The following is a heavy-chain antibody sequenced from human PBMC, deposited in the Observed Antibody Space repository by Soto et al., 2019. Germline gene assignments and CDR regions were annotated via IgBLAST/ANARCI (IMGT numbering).Heavy chain of an antibody. CDR3: ARGVGSGIYYNQYNWFDP. D-gene: IGHD3-10*01. V-gene: IGHV1-18*01. CDR2: INVYNGNT. Sequence: QVQLVQSGGEVKKPGASVKVSCKASGYTFTTYGISWVRQAPGQGLEWMGWINVYNGNTKYAQKLQGRVTMTTDTSTNTADMDLRSLISDDTAVYYCARGVGSGIYYNQYNWFDPWGQGTLVTVSS. J-gene: IGHJ5*02. CDR1: GYTFTTYG.